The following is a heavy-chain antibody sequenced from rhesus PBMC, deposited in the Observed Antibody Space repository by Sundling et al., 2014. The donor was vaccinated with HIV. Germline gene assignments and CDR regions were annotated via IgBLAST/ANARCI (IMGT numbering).Heavy chain of an antibody. Sequence: EVQLVESGGGLVQPGGSLRLSCAVSGFTFSNFYMHWVRQAQGKGLEWVGLIRDKANSYTREYNAAVKGRFTISRDDSKNTLYLQMSSLKSEDTAVYYCIKPGFRTGYYKFDYWGQGVLVTVSS. V-gene: IGHV3-13*01. J-gene: IGHJ4*01. CDR3: IKPGFRTGYYKFDY. CDR1: GFTFSNFY. D-gene: IGHD3-3*01. CDR2: IRDKANSYTR.